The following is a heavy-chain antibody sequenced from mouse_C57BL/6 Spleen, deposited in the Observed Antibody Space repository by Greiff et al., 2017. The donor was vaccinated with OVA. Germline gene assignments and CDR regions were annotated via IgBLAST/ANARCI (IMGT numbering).Heavy chain of an antibody. V-gene: IGHV6-6*01. D-gene: IGHD2-12*01. CDR1: GFTFSDAW. CDR2: IRNKANNHAT. J-gene: IGHJ2*01. CDR3: TRGGPRRGYFDY. Sequence: EVKLMESGGGLVQPGGSMKLSCAASGFTFSDAWMDWVRQSPEKGLEWVAEIRNKANNHATYYADTVKGRFTISRDDSKSSVYLQMNSFRAEDTGVYYCTRGGPRRGYFDYWGQGTTLTVSS.